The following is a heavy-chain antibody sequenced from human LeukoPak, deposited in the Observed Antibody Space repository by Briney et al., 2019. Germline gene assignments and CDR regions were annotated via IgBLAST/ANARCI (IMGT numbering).Heavy chain of an antibody. V-gene: IGHV3-48*04. CDR3: ARDELLWFGEPPYGMDV. J-gene: IGHJ6*02. D-gene: IGHD3-10*01. CDR2: ISSSSSTI. Sequence: GGSLRLSGAASGFTFSSYSMNWVRQAPGKGLEGVSYISSSSSTIYYADSVKGRFTISRDNAKNSLYLQMNSLRAEDTAVYYCARDELLWFGEPPYGMDVWGQGTTVTVSS. CDR1: GFTFSSYS.